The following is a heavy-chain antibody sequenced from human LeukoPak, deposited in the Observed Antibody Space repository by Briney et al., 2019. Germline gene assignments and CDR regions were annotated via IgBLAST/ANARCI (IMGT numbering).Heavy chain of an antibody. CDR3: ARKVYAPYFDS. Sequence: TSETLSLTCTVSGGSISSGAYYWSWIRQHPGKGLEWIGYIYYSGSTYYNPSLKSRLTISVDTSKNQFSLKLSSVTAADTAVYYCARKVYAPYFDSWGQGTLVTVSS. CDR1: GGSISSGAYY. J-gene: IGHJ4*02. CDR2: IYYSGST. D-gene: IGHD2-8*01. V-gene: IGHV4-31*03.